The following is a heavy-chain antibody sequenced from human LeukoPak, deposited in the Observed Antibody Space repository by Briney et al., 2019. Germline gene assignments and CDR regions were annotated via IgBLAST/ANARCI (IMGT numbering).Heavy chain of an antibody. CDR3: AKDLDAGDNSGWYLKWFDP. V-gene: IGHV3-23*01. J-gene: IGHJ5*02. CDR2: SSGSGDST. D-gene: IGHD6-19*01. Sequence: GGSLRLSCAASGFTFSSYAMSWVRQVPGKGLEWVSTSSGSGDSTYYADSVKGRFSISRDNSKNTVYLQMSSLRVEDTAVYYCAKDLDAGDNSGWYLKWFDPWGQGTLVTVSS. CDR1: GFTFSSYA.